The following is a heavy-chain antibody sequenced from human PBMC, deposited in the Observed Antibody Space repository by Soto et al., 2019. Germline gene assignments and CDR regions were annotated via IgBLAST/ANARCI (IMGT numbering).Heavy chain of an antibody. D-gene: IGHD5-12*01. J-gene: IGHJ4*02. CDR1: GFTLSTYT. Sequence: EVQLVESGGGLVRPGGSLRLSCAASGFTLSTYTMHWVRQAPGKGLEWVSSISRSSNYIYYGDSVRGRFTISRDNAKNXLXLXMXXXXXXDXXXXYXARXXVXGPXNGHDYFDYWGQGTLVTVSS. V-gene: IGHV3-21*02. CDR2: ISRSSNYI. CDR3: ARXXVXGPXNGHDYFDY.